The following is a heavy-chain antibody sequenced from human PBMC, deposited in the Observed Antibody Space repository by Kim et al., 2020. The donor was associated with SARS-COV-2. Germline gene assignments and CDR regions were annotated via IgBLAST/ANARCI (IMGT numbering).Heavy chain of an antibody. D-gene: IGHD2-2*01. V-gene: IGHV1-69*13. J-gene: IGHJ5*02. CDR2: IIPIFGTA. CDR1: GGTFSSYA. CDR3: ARLYCSSTRCYDGGFDP. Sequence: SVKVSCKASGGTFSSYAISWVRQAPGQGLEWMGGIIPIFGTANYAQKFQGRVTITADESTSTAYMELSSLRSEDTAVYYCARLYCSSTRCYDGGFDPWGQGTLVTVSS.